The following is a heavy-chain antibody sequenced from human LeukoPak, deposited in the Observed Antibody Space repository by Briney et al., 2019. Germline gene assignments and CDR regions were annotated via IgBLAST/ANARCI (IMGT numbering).Heavy chain of an antibody. CDR1: GGSISRTSYY. J-gene: IGHJ4*02. CDR3: ARLHKLLWFGELPYYFDY. Sequence: KPSGTLFLAWSFSGGSISRTSYYSGWIPPPPGKGPGWIGGIYYSGSAYYNPSLKSRVTISVDTSKSQFSLKVNSVTAADTAVYYCARLHKLLWFGELPYYFDYWGQGTLVTVSS. CDR2: IYYSGSA. V-gene: IGHV4-39*01. D-gene: IGHD3-10*01.